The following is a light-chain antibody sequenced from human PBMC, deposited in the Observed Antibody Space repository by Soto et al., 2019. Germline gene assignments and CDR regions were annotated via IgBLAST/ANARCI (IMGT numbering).Light chain of an antibody. CDR3: QTWGTGIEV. CDR1: SGHSSYT. J-gene: IGLJ3*02. V-gene: IGLV4-69*01. Sequence: QPVLTQSPSASASLGASVKLTCTLSSGHSSYTIAWHQQQPEKGPRYLMTLNSDGSHSNGDGIPDRFSGSSSGAERYLSISSLQSEDEADYYCQTWGTGIEVFGGGTQLTVL. CDR2: LNSDGSH.